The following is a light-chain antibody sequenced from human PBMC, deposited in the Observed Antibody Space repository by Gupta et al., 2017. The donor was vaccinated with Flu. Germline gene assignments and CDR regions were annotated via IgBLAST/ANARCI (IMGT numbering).Light chain of an antibody. Sequence: VVLTQSPLSLPVTLGQPASISCRSSQSLTYVNGITYLSWFQQRPGQSPRRLIYRVSDRDSGVPDRFSGSGSDTDFTLKISRVEAEDVAVYYCMQGADWPLSFGQGTKVEIK. CDR2: RVS. CDR3: MQGADWPLS. CDR1: QSLTYVNGITY. V-gene: IGKV2-30*01. J-gene: IGKJ1*01.